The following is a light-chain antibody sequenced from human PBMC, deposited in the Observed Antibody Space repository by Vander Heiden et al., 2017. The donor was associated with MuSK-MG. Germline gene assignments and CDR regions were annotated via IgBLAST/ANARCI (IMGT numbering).Light chain of an antibody. V-gene: IGKV3-15*01. CDR1: QSVASS. Sequence: EIVMTQSPATLSVSLGERATLSCRASQSVASSLAWYQQKPGQAPRLLIYDASTRATGIPDGFSGSGSGTEFTLTISSLQSEDFAVYYWQQDSNLLTFGGGTKVEIK. J-gene: IGKJ4*01. CDR2: DAS. CDR3: QQDSNLLT.